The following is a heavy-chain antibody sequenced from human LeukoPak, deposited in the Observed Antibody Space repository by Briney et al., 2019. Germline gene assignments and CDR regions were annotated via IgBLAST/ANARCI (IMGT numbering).Heavy chain of an antibody. CDR3: ARESWSRRILANP. Sequence: GGSLRLSCAASGFTFSSYAMSWVRQAPGKGLEWVANIKQDGSEKYYVDSVKGRFTISRDNAKKSLYLQMNSLRAEDTAVYFCARESWSRRILANPWGQGTLVTVSS. J-gene: IGHJ5*02. CDR2: IKQDGSEK. V-gene: IGHV3-7*01. D-gene: IGHD1-26*01. CDR1: GFTFSSYA.